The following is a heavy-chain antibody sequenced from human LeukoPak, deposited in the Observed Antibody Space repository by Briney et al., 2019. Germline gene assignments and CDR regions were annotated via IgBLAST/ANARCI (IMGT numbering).Heavy chain of an antibody. CDR2: IYYSGST. J-gene: IGHJ4*02. Sequence: PSETLSLTCSVSVGSISSYYWSWIRQPPGKGLEWIGYIYYSGSTNYNPSLKSRVTISVDTSKNQFSLKLSSVTAADTAVYYCARQMATKLDYWGQGTLVTVSS. V-gene: IGHV4-59*08. D-gene: IGHD5-12*01. CDR1: VGSISSYY. CDR3: ARQMATKLDY.